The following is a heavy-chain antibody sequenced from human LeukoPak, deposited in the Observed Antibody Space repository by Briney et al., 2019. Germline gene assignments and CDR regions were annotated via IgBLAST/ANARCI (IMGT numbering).Heavy chain of an antibody. Sequence: GGSLRLSCAASGFTFSSYDMHWVRQATGKGLEWVSAICTAGGTYYPASVEGRFTISRENAKNSLYLQMTSLRAGDTAVYYCASGYCSAGRSVPRAKYYFDYWGQGTLVTVSS. CDR3: ASGYCSAGRSVPRAKYYFDY. D-gene: IGHD2-15*01. J-gene: IGHJ4*02. V-gene: IGHV3-13*01. CDR1: GFTFSSYD. CDR2: ICTAGGT.